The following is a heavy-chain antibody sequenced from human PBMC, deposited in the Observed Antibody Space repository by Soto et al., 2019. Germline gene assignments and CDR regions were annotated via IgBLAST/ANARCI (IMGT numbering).Heavy chain of an antibody. CDR2: ITDDGSTT. Sequence: EVQLVESGGGLVQPGGSLRLSCAASGFTFSTYWMHWVRQAPGKGPVWVSRITDDGSTTFYADSVKGRFTISRDNAKNTLYLQMNSLRAEDTAVYYCARDQVGVGPTLDYWGQGSLVTVSS. CDR3: ARDQVGVGPTLDY. CDR1: GFTFSTYW. J-gene: IGHJ4*02. V-gene: IGHV3-74*01. D-gene: IGHD1-26*01.